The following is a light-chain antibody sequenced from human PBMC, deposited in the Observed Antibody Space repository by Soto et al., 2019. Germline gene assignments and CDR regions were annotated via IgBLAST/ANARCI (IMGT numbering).Light chain of an antibody. CDR1: QSVSSSY. V-gene: IGKV3-20*01. CDR2: GAS. CDR3: QQYDSSLFT. J-gene: IGKJ3*01. Sequence: EIVLTQSPGTLSLSPGERATLSCRASQSVSSSYLAWYQHKPGQAPRLHIYGASSRATGIPDRFSGSGSGTEFTLTISRLEHEDFAVYYCQQYDSSLFTFGPGTKVDIK.